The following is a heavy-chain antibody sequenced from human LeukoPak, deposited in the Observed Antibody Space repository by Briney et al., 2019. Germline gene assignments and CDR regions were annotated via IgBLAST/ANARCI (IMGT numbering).Heavy chain of an antibody. CDR2: ISSSSSYI. J-gene: IGHJ5*02. V-gene: IGHV3-21*01. CDR3: ARGATDTTRWFDP. Sequence: GSLRLSFAASGFTFSSYSMNWVRQAPGKGLGWVSSISSSSSYIYYADSVKGRFTISRDNAKNSLYLQMNGLRAEDTAAYYCARGATDTTRWFDPWGQGTLVIVSS. D-gene: IGHD1-7*01. CDR1: GFTFSSYS.